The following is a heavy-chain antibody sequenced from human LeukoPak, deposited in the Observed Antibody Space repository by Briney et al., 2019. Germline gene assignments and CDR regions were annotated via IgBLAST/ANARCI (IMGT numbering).Heavy chain of an antibody. CDR2: IIPIFGTA. CDR1: GGTFSSYA. CDR3: ARAPSAYCGGDCYSTWFDP. V-gene: IGHV1-69*13. J-gene: IGHJ5*02. Sequence: SVKVSCKASGGTFSSYAISWVRQAPGQGLEWMGGIIPIFGTANYAQKFQGRVTITADESTSTAYMELSSLRSEDTAVYYCARAPSAYCGGDCYSTWFDPWGQGTLVTVS. D-gene: IGHD2-21*01.